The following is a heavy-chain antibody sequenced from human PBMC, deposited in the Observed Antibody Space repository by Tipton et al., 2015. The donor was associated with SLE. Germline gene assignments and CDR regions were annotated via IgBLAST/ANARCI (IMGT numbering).Heavy chain of an antibody. D-gene: IGHD2-8*02. J-gene: IGHJ3*02. CDR2: ISSSGSTI. CDR1: GFTFSSYE. V-gene: IGHV3-48*03. Sequence: QLVQSGGGVVQPGRSLRLSCAASGFTFSSYEMNWVRQAPGKGLEWVSYISSSGSTIYYADSVKGRFTISRDNAKNSLYLQMNSLRAEDTAVDYCAREWAVLGYCTGGVCYPDAFDIWGQGTMVTVSS. CDR3: AREWAVLGYCTGGVCYPDAFDI.